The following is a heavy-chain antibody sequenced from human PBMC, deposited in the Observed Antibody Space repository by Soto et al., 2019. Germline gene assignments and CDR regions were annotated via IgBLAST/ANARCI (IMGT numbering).Heavy chain of an antibody. V-gene: IGHV1-18*01. J-gene: IGHJ4*02. CDR1: GYTFISYG. D-gene: IGHD6-19*01. CDR2: ISGYNGNT. CDR3: ARDGDSSGWFHY. Sequence: ASVKVSCKAAGYTFISYGFSWIRQAPGQGLEWMGWISGYNGNTNYAQKLQGRVTMTTDTSTSTAYMELRSLRSDDTAVYYCARDGDSSGWFHYWGQGTLVTVSS.